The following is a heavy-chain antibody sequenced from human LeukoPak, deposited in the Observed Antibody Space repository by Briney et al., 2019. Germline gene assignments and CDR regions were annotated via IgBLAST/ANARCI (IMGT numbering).Heavy chain of an antibody. CDR2: INHSGST. CDR3: ARQGYCSGGSCYTLDY. V-gene: IGHV4-34*01. J-gene: IGHJ4*02. D-gene: IGHD2-15*01. CDR1: GGSFSGYY. Sequence: SKTLSLTCAVYGGSFSGYYWSWIRQPPGKGLEWIGEINHSGSTNYNPSLKSRVTISVDTSKNQFSLKLSSVTAADTAVYYCARQGYCSGGSCYTLDYWGQGTLVTVSS.